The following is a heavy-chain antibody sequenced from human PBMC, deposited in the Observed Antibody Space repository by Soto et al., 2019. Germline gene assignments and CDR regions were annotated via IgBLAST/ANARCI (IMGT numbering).Heavy chain of an antibody. J-gene: IGHJ4*02. V-gene: IGHV2-5*02. Sequence: QITLKESGPTLVKPTQTLTLTCTFSGFSLSTSGVGVGWIRQPPGKALEWLALIYWDDDKRYSPSLKSRLTITKDTSKTQVVLTMTNMDPVTTATYYSAHTPVLLWFGEWYFDYWGQGTLVTVSS. D-gene: IGHD3-10*01. CDR2: IYWDDDK. CDR1: GFSLSTSGVG. CDR3: AHTPVLLWFGEWYFDY.